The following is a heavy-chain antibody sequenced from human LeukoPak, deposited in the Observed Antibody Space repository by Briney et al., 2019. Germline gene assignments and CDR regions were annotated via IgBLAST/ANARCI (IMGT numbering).Heavy chain of an antibody. CDR2: ISSSGSDI. D-gene: IGHD3-9*01. CDR1: GFTFSNYE. J-gene: IGHJ5*02. Sequence: PGGSLRLSCAASGFTFSNYEMHWVRQAPGKGLEWVSYISSSGSDIYYADSVKGRFTISRDNAKNTLYLQMNSLRAEDTAVYYCARDILTYNWFDPWGQGTLVTVSS. V-gene: IGHV3-48*03. CDR3: ARDILTYNWFDP.